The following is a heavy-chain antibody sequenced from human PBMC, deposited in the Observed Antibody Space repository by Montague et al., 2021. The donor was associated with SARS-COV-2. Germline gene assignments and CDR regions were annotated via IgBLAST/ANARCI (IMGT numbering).Heavy chain of an antibody. CDR2: IWNDGSKK. CDR3: VGDPGDPDTFDY. D-gene: IGHD7-27*01. J-gene: IGHJ4*02. V-gene: IGHV3-33*01. CDR1: GFTYSKYG. Sequence: SLSFSCAASGFTYSKYGVHWVRQAPGKGLEWVASIWNDGSKKYHADSVKGRFTISRDNSNKMLYLQMDSLRAEDAAVYYCVGDPGDPDTFDYWGQGTQVTASS.